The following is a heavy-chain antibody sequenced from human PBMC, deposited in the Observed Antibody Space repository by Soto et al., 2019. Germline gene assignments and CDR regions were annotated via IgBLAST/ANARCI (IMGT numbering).Heavy chain of an antibody. D-gene: IGHD3-16*01. V-gene: IGHV3-74*01. Sequence: EVQLVESGGGLVQPGGSLRLSCAASGFTFGSYWMHWVRQAPGKGLVWVSRISPDGTSTSNADSVKGRFTISRDNTKNTLHLQMDSLRVEDMAVYYCARDGGGLAHWGQGTLVTVSS. J-gene: IGHJ4*02. CDR3: ARDGGGLAH. CDR1: GFTFGSYW. CDR2: ISPDGTST.